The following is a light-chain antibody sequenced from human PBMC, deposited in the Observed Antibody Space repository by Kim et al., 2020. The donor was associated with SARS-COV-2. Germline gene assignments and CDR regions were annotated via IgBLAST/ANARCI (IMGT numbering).Light chain of an antibody. Sequence: DIQMTQSPSSVSAAVGDRVTITCRASQGISSWLAWYQQKPGKAPKRLIYGASSLRSGVPSRFSGSGSGTDFTLTISSLQPEDFATYYCQETDSVPFTFGPGAKVDIK. CDR1: QGISSW. CDR2: GAS. V-gene: IGKV1-12*01. CDR3: QETDSVPFT. J-gene: IGKJ3*01.